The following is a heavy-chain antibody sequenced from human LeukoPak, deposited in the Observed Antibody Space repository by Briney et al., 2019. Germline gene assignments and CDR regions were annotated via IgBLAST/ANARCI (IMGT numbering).Heavy chain of an antibody. CDR3: ARNDCSGGSCFHYYYYYGMDV. CDR2: ISAYNGNT. CDR1: GYTFTSYG. D-gene: IGHD2-15*01. Sequence: GASVKVSCKASGYTFTSYGISWVRQAPGRGLEWMGWISAYNGNTNYAQKLQGRVTMTTDTSTSTAYMELRSLRSDDTAVYYCARNDCSGGSCFHYYYYYGMDVWGQGTTVTVSS. V-gene: IGHV1-18*01. J-gene: IGHJ6*02.